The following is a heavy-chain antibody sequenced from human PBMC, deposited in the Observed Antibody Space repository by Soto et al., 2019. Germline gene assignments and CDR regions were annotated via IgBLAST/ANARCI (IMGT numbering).Heavy chain of an antibody. CDR2: IYHSGST. V-gene: IGHV4-30-2*01. J-gene: IGHJ5*02. CDR1: GGSISSGGYS. CDR3: ARGGYATLNWFDP. D-gene: IGHD5-12*01. Sequence: SETLSLTCSVSGGSISSGGYSWSWIRQPPGKGLEWIGYIYHSGSTYYNPSLKSRVTISVDRSKNQFSLKLSSVTAADTAVYYCARGGYATLNWFDPWGQGTLVTVSS.